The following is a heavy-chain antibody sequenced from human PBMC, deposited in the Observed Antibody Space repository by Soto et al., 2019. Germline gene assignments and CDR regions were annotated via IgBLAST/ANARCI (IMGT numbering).Heavy chain of an antibody. CDR3: ARGRRSGSYYSRFDY. Sequence: SEALSLTCAVYGGSFSGYYWSWIRQPPGKGLEWIGYIYYDGSTNYNPSLKSRVTISVDTSKNQFSLKLSSVTAADTAVYYCARGRRSGSYYSRFDYWGQGTLVTVSS. CDR2: IYYDGST. V-gene: IGHV4-59*01. J-gene: IGHJ4*02. D-gene: IGHD1-26*01. CDR1: GGSFSGYY.